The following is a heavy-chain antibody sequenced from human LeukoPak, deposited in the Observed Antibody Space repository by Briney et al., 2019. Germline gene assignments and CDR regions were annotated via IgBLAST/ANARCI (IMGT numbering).Heavy chain of an antibody. CDR2: ISGSGSDL. Sequence: PGGSLRLSCTAYGFTFSDYYMNWIRQAPGRGLEWVSYISGSGSDLYYADSVKGRFTISRDNAKNSLYLQMNSLRAEDTAVYYCARSIGSYYTMDVWGQGTTVTVSS. J-gene: IGHJ6*02. V-gene: IGHV3-11*01. CDR3: ARSIGSYYTMDV. D-gene: IGHD3-22*01. CDR1: GFTFSDYY.